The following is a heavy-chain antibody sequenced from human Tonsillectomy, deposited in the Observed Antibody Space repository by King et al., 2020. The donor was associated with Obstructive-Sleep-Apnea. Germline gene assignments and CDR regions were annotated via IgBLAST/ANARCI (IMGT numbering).Heavy chain of an antibody. D-gene: IGHD3-22*01. Sequence: VQLVESGGVVVQPGGSLRLSCAASGFTFDDYTMHWVRQAPGKGLEWVSLIICDGGSTYYADSLKGRFTISREHSKNSLYLQMNSMRTEDTALYYCAKDMNKDSSGYYSFDYWGQGTLVTVSP. CDR1: GFTFDDYT. CDR2: IICDGGST. J-gene: IGHJ4*02. CDR3: AKDMNKDSSGYYSFDY. V-gene: IGHV3-43*01.